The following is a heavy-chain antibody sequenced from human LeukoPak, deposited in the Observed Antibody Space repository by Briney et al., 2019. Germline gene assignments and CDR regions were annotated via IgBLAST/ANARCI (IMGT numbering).Heavy chain of an antibody. D-gene: IGHD6-19*01. V-gene: IGHV4-59*08. Sequence: PSETLSLTRSVSGGSMSTYYWSWIRQPPAKGLEGIAYIYYSGCTNYNPSLRSRVTISVDPSKNQFSLKLSSVTAADTAVYYCARPYSSGWFGSFNYWGQGTLVTVSS. CDR3: ARPYSSGWFGSFNY. CDR1: GGSMSTYY. J-gene: IGHJ4*02. CDR2: IYYSGCT.